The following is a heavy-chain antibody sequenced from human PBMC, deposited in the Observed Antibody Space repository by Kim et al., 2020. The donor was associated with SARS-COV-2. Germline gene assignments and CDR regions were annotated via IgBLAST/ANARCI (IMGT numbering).Heavy chain of an antibody. CDR1: GYSFTSYW. CDR3: ARPYSSSWASYWYFDL. J-gene: IGHJ2*01. CDR2: IDPSDSYT. D-gene: IGHD6-13*01. Sequence: GESLKISCKGSGYSFTSYWISWVRQMPGKGLEWMGRIDPSDSYTNYSPSFQGHVTISADKSISTAYLQWSSLKASDTAMYYCARPYSSSWASYWYFDLWGRGTLVTVSS. V-gene: IGHV5-10-1*01.